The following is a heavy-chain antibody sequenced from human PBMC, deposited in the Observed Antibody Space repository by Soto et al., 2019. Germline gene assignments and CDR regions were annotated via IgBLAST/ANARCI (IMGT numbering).Heavy chain of an antibody. Sequence: LGESLKIACKGSGYSFTSYWIGWVRQMPGKGLEWMGIIYPGDSDTRYSPSFQGQVTISADKSISTAYLQWSSLKASDTAMYYCARGRVATRRYNWFDPWGQGTLVTVSS. CDR1: GYSFTSYW. V-gene: IGHV5-51*01. D-gene: IGHD5-12*01. J-gene: IGHJ5*02. CDR3: ARGRVATRRYNWFDP. CDR2: IYPGDSDT.